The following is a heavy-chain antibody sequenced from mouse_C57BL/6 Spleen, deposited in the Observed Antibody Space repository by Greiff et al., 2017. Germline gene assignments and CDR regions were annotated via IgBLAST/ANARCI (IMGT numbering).Heavy chain of an antibody. D-gene: IGHD1-1*01. V-gene: IGHV1-54*01. Sequence: VQVQQSGAELVRPGTSVKVSCKASGYAFTNYLIEWVKQRPGQGLEWIGVINPGSGGTNYNEKVKGKATLTADKSSSTAYMRLSSLTSEDSAVYFCARRGNYYGSTRYYAMDYWGQGTSVTVSS. J-gene: IGHJ4*01. CDR3: ARRGNYYGSTRYYAMDY. CDR1: GYAFTNYL. CDR2: INPGSGGT.